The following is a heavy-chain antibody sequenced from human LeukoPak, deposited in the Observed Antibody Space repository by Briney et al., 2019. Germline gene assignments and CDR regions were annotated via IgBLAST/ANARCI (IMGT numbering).Heavy chain of an antibody. Sequence: GGSLRLSCAASGFTFSTYVMSWVRQAPGKGLEWVSAISGSGGTTYYADSVKGRFTISRDNSKNTVSLHLNNLRAEDTAIYFCAKDPRGTYSGWYTGDAFDVWGQGTMVTVSS. CDR2: ISGSGGTT. CDR3: AKDPRGTYSGWYTGDAFDV. CDR1: GFTFSTYV. V-gene: IGHV3-23*01. D-gene: IGHD6-19*01. J-gene: IGHJ3*01.